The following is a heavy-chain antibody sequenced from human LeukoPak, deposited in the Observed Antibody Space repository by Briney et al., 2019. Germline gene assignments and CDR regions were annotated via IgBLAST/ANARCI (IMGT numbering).Heavy chain of an antibody. CDR1: GDSISSSSYY. J-gene: IGHJ3*02. CDR3: ARDGLWIQNAFDI. CDR2: ISYSGST. Sequence: SETLSLTCTVSGDSISSSSYYWGWIRQPPGKGLEWIGSISYSGSTYYNSSLKSRVTVSVDMSKNQFSLKLSSVTAADTAVYYCARDGLWIQNAFDIWGQGTMVTVSS. V-gene: IGHV4-39*07. D-gene: IGHD5-18*01.